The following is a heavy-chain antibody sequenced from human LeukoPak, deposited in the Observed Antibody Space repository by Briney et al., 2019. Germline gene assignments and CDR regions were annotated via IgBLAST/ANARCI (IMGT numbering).Heavy chain of an antibody. CDR3: ARAKTAAGLHLDY. V-gene: IGHV1-69*13. D-gene: IGHD6-13*01. CDR2: IIPIFGTA. J-gene: IGHJ4*02. Sequence: SVKVSCTASGGTFSSYAISWVRQAPGQGLEWMGGIIPIFGTANYAQKFQGRVTITADESTSTAYMELSSLRSEDTAVYYCARAKTAAGLHLDYWGQGTLVTVSS. CDR1: GGTFSSYA.